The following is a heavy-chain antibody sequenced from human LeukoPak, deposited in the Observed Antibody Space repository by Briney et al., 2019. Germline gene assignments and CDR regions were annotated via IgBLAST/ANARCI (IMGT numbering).Heavy chain of an antibody. CDR1: GFTFDDYA. V-gene: IGHV3-43*02. J-gene: IGHJ4*02. D-gene: IGHD3-16*01. CDR2: ITGDGGIT. Sequence: GGSLRLSCAASGFTFDDYAMHWVRQAPGKGLEWVSLITGDGGITYYADSVRGRFTISRDNSKNSLYLQMNSLGTEDTAFYYCAKGDYDYVWGSFDYWGQGTLVTVSS. CDR3: AKGDYDYVWGSFDY.